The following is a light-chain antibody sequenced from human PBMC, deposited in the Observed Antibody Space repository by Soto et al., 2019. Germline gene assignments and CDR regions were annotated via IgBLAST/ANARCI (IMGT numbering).Light chain of an antibody. V-gene: IGLV2-14*01. CDR3: SSYTSSSTPHV. Sequence: QSALTQPASVSGSPGQSITISCTGTSSDVGGYNYVSWYQQHPVKAPKLMIYDVTNRPSGVSDRFSGSKSGNTASLTISGLQAEDEADYYCSSYTSSSTPHVFGTETKVTVL. J-gene: IGLJ1*01. CDR1: SSDVGGYNY. CDR2: DVT.